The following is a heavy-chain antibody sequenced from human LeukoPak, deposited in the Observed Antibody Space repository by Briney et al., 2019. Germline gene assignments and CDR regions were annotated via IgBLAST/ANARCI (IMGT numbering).Heavy chain of an antibody. D-gene: IGHD1-26*01. J-gene: IGHJ4*02. CDR2: ISGSGGST. CDR3: ANLMEPFDY. CDR1: GFTFSSYA. V-gene: IGHV3-23*01. Sequence: TGGSLRLSCAASGFTFSSYAMSWVRQAPGKGLEWVPAISGSGGSTYYADSVKGRFTISRDNSKNTLYLQMNSLRAEDTAVYYCANLMEPFDYWGQGTLVTVSS.